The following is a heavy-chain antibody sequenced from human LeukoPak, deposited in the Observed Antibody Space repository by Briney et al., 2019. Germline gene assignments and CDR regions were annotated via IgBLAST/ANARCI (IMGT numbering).Heavy chain of an antibody. J-gene: IGHJ3*02. Sequence: SSETLSLTCTVSGGSISSYYWSWIRQPPGKGLEWIGYMYYSGSTNYNPSLKSRVTISVDTSKNQFSLKLSSVTAADTAVYYCAGDVGCSSTSCYLAFDIWGQGTMVTVSS. D-gene: IGHD2-2*01. CDR1: GGSISSYY. CDR2: MYYSGST. CDR3: AGDVGCSSTSCYLAFDI. V-gene: IGHV4-59*01.